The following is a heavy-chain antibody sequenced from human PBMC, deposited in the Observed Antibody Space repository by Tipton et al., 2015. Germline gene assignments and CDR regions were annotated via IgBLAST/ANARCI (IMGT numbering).Heavy chain of an antibody. D-gene: IGHD3-9*01. CDR1: GGSVSSGSYY. CDR3: ACQDYDSLIRDYQTVDY. J-gene: IGHJ4*02. V-gene: IGHV4-39*07. CDR2: ISHSGNT. Sequence: TLSLTCTVSGGSVSSGSYYWSWIRQPPGKGLEWIGSISHSGNTYYNPSLKSRVTMSRDTSKNQFSLKLTSVTAADTAVYYCACQDYDSLIRDYQTVDYWGQGTLVTVSS.